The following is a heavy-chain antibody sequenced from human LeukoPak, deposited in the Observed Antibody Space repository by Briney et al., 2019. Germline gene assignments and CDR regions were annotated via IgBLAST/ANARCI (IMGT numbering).Heavy chain of an antibody. Sequence: GGSLRLSCAASGFTFSDYYMSWIRQAPGKGLEWVSYISSSGSTIYYADSVKGRFTISRDNAKNSLYLQMNSLRAEDTAVYYCARGYDSSGYYLYYYYYYMDVRGKGTTVTVSS. CDR3: ARGYDSSGYYLYYYYYYMDV. J-gene: IGHJ6*03. V-gene: IGHV3-11*01. D-gene: IGHD3-22*01. CDR2: ISSSGSTI. CDR1: GFTFSDYY.